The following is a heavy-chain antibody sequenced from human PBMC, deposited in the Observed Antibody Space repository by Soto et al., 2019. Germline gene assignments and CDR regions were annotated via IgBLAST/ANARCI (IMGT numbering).Heavy chain of an antibody. V-gene: IGHV3-30-3*01. CDR3: ERGDREDIAVVIGARPGEYGVDV. CDR2: ISYDGSNK. CDR1: GFTFRIYA. J-gene: IGHJ6*02. D-gene: IGHD2-15*01. Sequence: QVQLVESGGGVVQRGRSLRLSCAASGFTFRIYAMHWVRQAPGKWLECVAVISYDGSNKFYRDSVKGRFTIFRDNSKNTLYLQINSLRYEDTAVYYCERGDREDIAVVIGARPGEYGVDVWGQGTTVTVSS.